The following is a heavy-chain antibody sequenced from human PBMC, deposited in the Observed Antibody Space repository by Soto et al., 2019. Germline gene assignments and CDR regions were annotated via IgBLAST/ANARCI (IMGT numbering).Heavy chain of an antibody. V-gene: IGHV3-23*01. J-gene: IGHJ4*02. Sequence: PGGSLRLSCAASGFTFSSYAMSWVRQAPGKGLEWVSAISGSGGSTYYADSVKGRFTISRDNSKNTLYLQMNSLRAEDTAVYYCAKDPLIVGATKGLLSDYWGQGTLVTVSS. CDR1: GFTFSSYA. D-gene: IGHD1-26*01. CDR3: AKDPLIVGATKGLLSDY. CDR2: ISGSGGST.